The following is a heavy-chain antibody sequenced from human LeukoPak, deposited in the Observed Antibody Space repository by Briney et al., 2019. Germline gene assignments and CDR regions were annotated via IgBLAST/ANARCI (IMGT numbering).Heavy chain of an antibody. CDR3: AKVPPAPYSGYYYWLFAY. V-gene: IGHV3-74*01. D-gene: IGHD3-22*01. CDR1: GFTFSSNW. J-gene: IGHJ4*02. Sequence: PGGSLRLSCAASGFTFSSNWMHWVRQAPGKGLVWVSRINSDGSSISYMDSVKGRFTISRDNAKNKLYLQMNSLRAEDMAVYYCAKVPPAPYSGYYYWLFAYWGQGTPVTV. CDR2: INSDGSSI.